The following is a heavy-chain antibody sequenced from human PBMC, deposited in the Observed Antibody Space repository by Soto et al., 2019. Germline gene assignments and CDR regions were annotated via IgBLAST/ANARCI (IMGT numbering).Heavy chain of an antibody. CDR2: ISAYNGNT. CDR3: ARDSYYVCGSYRLPFDY. J-gene: IGHJ4*02. V-gene: IGHV1-18*01. Sequence: QVQLVQSGAEVKKPGASVKVSCKASGYTFTSYGISWVRQAPGQGLEWMGWISAYNGNTNYAQKLQGRVTMTTDTSTSTANLTLRSLISDDTSVYYCARDSYYVCGSYRLPFDYWGQGTLVTVSS. D-gene: IGHD3-16*02. CDR1: GYTFTSYG.